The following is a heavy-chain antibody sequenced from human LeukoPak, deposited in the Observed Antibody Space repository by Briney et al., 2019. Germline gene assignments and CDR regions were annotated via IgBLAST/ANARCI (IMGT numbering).Heavy chain of an antibody. V-gene: IGHV4-34*01. CDR1: GGSFSGHY. CDR3: ARGGIVGATTFDFDY. D-gene: IGHD1-26*01. CDR2: INHSGST. Sequence: SETLSLTCAVYGGSFSGHYWSWIRQPPGKGLEWIGEINHSGSTNYNPSLKSRVTISVDTSKNQSSLKLSSVTAADTAVYYCARGGIVGATTFDFDYWGQGTLVTVSS. J-gene: IGHJ4*02.